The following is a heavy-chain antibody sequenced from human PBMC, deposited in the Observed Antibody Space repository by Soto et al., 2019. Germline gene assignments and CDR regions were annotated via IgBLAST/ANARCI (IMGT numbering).Heavy chain of an antibody. Sequence: QVQLVQSGAEVKKPGASVKVSCTASGYTFTHYAIHWVRHAPGQRLEWMRFINAGSGNTKYSQPFQGRLTFTKDTSARTAYIDLSILRSEDAAIYYCARGLAADGAWGQGTQVTVSS. V-gene: IGHV1-3*01. CDR1: GYTFTHYA. D-gene: IGHD6-13*01. CDR3: ARGLAADGA. J-gene: IGHJ5*02. CDR2: INAGSGNT.